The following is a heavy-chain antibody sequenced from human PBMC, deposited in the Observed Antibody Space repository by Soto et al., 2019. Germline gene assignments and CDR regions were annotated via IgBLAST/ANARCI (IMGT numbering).Heavy chain of an antibody. CDR1: GFTFGNAW. D-gene: IGHD3-3*01. Sequence: PGGSLRLSCAASGFTFGNAWMSWVRQAPGKGLEWVGRIKSKTDGGTTDYAAPVKGRFTISRDDSKNTLYLQMNSLKTEDTAVYYCTTDSLFLEWCLASLDYYYGMDVWGQGTTVTV. CDR2: IKSKTDGGTT. V-gene: IGHV3-15*01. J-gene: IGHJ6*02. CDR3: TTDSLFLEWCLASLDYYYGMDV.